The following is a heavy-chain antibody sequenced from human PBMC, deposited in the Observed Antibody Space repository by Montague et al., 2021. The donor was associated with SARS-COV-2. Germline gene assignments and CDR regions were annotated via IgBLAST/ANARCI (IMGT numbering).Heavy chain of an antibody. CDR3: ARWDPQTLTLIGLRGKSASDY. J-gene: IGHJ4*02. Sequence: ETLSLTCAVYGGSFRGYNCTWMCHCHAKGLEWIAEINHSGTTNYNFNPSLRSRVTISVDTSKSQFSLKLSSVTAADTGVYYCARWDPQTLTLIGLRGKSASDYWGQGTLVTVSS. D-gene: IGHD4-23*01. CDR1: GGSFRGYN. V-gene: IGHV4-34*01. CDR2: INHSGTT.